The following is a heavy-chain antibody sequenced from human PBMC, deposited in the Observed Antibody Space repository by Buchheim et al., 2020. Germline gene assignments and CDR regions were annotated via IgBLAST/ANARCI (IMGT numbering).Heavy chain of an antibody. Sequence: QVQLVESGGGVVQPGRSLRLSCAASGFTFSSYGMHWVRQAPGKGLEWVAVISYDGSNKYYADSVKGRFTISRDNSKNTLYLQMNSLRAEDTAVYCCAKDDPNFSGWLAYWGQGTL. CDR1: GFTFSSYG. J-gene: IGHJ4*02. CDR3: AKDDPNFSGWLAY. D-gene: IGHD6-19*01. V-gene: IGHV3-30*18. CDR2: ISYDGSNK.